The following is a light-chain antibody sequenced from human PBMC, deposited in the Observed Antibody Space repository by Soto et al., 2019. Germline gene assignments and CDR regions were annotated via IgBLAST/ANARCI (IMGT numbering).Light chain of an antibody. CDR1: QTINRW. Sequence: DIQMTQSPSTLSASIGDRVTITCGASQTINRWLAWYQQKPGKAPRLLIHHASNLESAVPSRISAMGAGTEFTIIISNLQPEDVAFYYCPQYDSYSPTFAQGTKVDIK. CDR2: HAS. CDR3: PQYDSYSPT. V-gene: IGKV1-5*01. J-gene: IGKJ1*01.